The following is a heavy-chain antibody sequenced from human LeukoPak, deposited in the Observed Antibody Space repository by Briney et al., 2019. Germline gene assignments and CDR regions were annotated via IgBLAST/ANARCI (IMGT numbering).Heavy chain of an antibody. D-gene: IGHD3-3*01. Sequence: GESLKISCRGSGYSFTNYWISWGRQMPGKGREWMGRIDPSDSYTNYSPPLQGHVTISADKSITTAYLQWSSLKASDTGMYYCARWSGKTYSHDYWGQGTLVAVSS. CDR1: GYSFTNYW. J-gene: IGHJ4*02. CDR3: ARWSGKTYSHDY. CDR2: IDPSDSYT. V-gene: IGHV5-10-1*01.